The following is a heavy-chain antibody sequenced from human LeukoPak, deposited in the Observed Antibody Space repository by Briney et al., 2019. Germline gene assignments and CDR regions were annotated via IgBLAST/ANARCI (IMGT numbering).Heavy chain of an antibody. J-gene: IGHJ4*02. CDR2: IRYDGSNK. CDR1: GFTFSSYA. V-gene: IGHV3-30*02. Sequence: GGSLRLSCAASGFTFSSYAMHWVRQAPGKGLEWVAFIRYDGSNKYYADSVKGRFTISRDNSKNTLYLQMNSLRAEDTAVYYCAKDLFDTDYYDSGAPALMDYWGQGTLVTVSS. D-gene: IGHD3-22*01. CDR3: AKDLFDTDYYDSGAPALMDY.